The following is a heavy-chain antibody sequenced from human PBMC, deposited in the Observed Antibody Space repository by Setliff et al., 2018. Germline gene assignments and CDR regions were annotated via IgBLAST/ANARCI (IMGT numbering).Heavy chain of an antibody. D-gene: IGHD3-16*01. CDR3: ARDRTAYTYGLDV. Sequence: TSETLSLTCAVYGGSFSNYYWSWIRQPPGKGLEWLGEVSHSGSTNYKPSLKGRVAMSVDTSRIQFSLKLRSVTAADTAVYYCARDRTAYTYGLDVWGQGTTVTVSS. J-gene: IGHJ6*02. V-gene: IGHV4-34*01. CDR1: GGSFSNYY. CDR2: VSHSGST.